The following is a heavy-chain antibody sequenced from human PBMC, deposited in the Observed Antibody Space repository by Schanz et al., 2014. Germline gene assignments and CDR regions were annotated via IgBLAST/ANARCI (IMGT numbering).Heavy chain of an antibody. D-gene: IGHD4-17*01. CDR3: ARGTALAYYGMDV. V-gene: IGHV1-18*04. Sequence: QVQLVQSGREVKKPGASVKVSCKASGYTFTSYSFTWVRQAPGQGLEWMGWISAYNGNTNYAEKLQGRVTMTTDTSTTTAYMELRSLRSDDTAVYYCARGTALAYYGMDVWGQGTTVTVSS. CDR1: GYTFTSYS. J-gene: IGHJ6*02. CDR2: ISAYNGNT.